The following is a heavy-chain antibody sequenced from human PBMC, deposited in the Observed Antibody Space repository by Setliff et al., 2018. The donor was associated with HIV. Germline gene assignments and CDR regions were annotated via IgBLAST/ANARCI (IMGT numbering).Heavy chain of an antibody. CDR2: IHPIFGTT. D-gene: IGHD3-3*01. Sequence: GASVKVSCKASGGTFSGYITAWVRQAPGQGLEWMGGIHPIFGTTNYARDFMGRVSITADESTNTAYMELSSLRSDDSAIYYCARGIPRGTVFGVVGYFDYWGQGTPVTVSS. CDR1: GGTFSGYI. CDR3: ARGIPRGTVFGVVGYFDY. V-gene: IGHV1-69*13. J-gene: IGHJ4*02.